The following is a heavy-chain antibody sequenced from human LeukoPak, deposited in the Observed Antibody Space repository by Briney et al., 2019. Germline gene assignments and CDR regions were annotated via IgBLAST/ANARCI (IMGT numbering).Heavy chain of an antibody. CDR3: ARVIGGGNNWNDGVGFDY. D-gene: IGHD1-1*01. Sequence: SETLSLTCTVSGGSISSSSYYWGWIRQPPGKGLEWIGSIYYSGSTYYNPSLKSRVTISVDTSKNQFSLKLSSVTAADTAVYYCARVIGGGNNWNDGVGFDYWGQGTLVTVSS. CDR1: GGSISSSSYY. V-gene: IGHV4-39*07. CDR2: IYYSGST. J-gene: IGHJ4*02.